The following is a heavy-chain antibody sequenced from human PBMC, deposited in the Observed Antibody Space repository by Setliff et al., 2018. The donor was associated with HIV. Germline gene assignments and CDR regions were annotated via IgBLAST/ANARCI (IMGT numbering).Heavy chain of an antibody. D-gene: IGHD2-2*01. V-gene: IGHV4-39*07. Sequence: SVTLSLTCTVSGGSISSSSYYWGWIRQPPGKGLEWIEDIYHSGFTIYNPSLKSRVTLSLDTSKNHVSLKLSSVTAADTAVYYCARHNCGTTACYGVVVWGQGTMVTVSS. CDR1: GGSISSSSYY. J-gene: IGHJ3*01. CDR3: ARHNCGTTACYGVVV. CDR2: IYHSGFT.